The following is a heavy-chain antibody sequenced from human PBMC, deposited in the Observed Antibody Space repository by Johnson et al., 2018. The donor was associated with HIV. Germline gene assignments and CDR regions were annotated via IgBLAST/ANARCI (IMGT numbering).Heavy chain of an antibody. Sequence: VESGGVVVQPGGSLRLSCETSRFTFDDYAMHWVRQAPGKGLEWVSLINWDGDSTYYADSVKGRFTISRDNSKNSLYLQMNSLRPEDTGLYYCAKEAAMVQGGAFDIWGQGTMVTVSS. D-gene: IGHD3-10*01. CDR2: INWDGDST. V-gene: IGHV3-43D*03. CDR1: RFTFDDYA. J-gene: IGHJ3*02. CDR3: AKEAAMVQGGAFDI.